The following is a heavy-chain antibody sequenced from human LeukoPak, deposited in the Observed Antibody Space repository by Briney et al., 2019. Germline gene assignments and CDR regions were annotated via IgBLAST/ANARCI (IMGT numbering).Heavy chain of an antibody. V-gene: IGHV3-21*01. D-gene: IGHD3-9*01. CDR3: AREKYDILTGYSPYFFDY. Sequence: PGGSLRLSCAASGFTFSSHSMNWVRQAPGKGLEWVSSTSSSSSYKYYADSVKGRFTISRDNAKNSLYLQMNSLGAEDTAVYYCAREKYDILTGYSPYFFDYWGQGTLVTVSS. CDR1: GFTFSSHS. CDR2: TSSSSSYK. J-gene: IGHJ4*02.